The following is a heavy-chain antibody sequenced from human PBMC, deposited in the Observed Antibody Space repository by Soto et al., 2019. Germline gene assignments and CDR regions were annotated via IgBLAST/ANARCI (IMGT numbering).Heavy chain of an antibody. V-gene: IGHV4-34*01. D-gene: IGHD3-3*01. Sequence: SDTLSITCAVYGGSFSGYYRNWIRQPPGKGLEWIGEIDHSGYTNYNPSLKSRVTISVDTSKNQFSLRLTSVTAADTAVYYCARVRDWFDPWGQGTLVT. CDR3: ARVRDWFDP. CDR1: GGSFSGYY. CDR2: IDHSGYT. J-gene: IGHJ5*02.